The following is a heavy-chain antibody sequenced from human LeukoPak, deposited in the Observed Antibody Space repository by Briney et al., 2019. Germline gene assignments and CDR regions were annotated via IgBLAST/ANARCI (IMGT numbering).Heavy chain of an antibody. CDR3: ARKPTRDYCDSSGYYLR. V-gene: IGHV3-23*01. CDR2: ISGSGGST. D-gene: IGHD3-22*01. J-gene: IGHJ4*02. Sequence: PGGSLRLSCAASGFTFSSYAMSWVRQAPGKGLEWVSAISGSGGSTYYADSVKGRFTISRDNSKNTLYLQMNSLRAEDTAVYYCARKPTRDYCDSSGYYLRWGQGTLVTVSS. CDR1: GFTFSSYA.